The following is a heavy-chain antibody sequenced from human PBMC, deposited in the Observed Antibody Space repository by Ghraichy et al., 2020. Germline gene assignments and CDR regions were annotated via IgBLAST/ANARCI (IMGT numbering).Heavy chain of an antibody. CDR3: ARYYDGSGHFDAFDI. D-gene: IGHD3-22*01. V-gene: IGHV3-74*03. CDR2: INSDGSST. CDR1: GFTFSSYW. J-gene: IGHJ3*02. Sequence: GGSLRLSCAASGFTFSSYWMHWVRQAPGKGLVWVSRINSDGSSTTYADSVKGRFTISRDNAKNTVYLQMHSLRAEDTAVYYCARYYDGSGHFDAFDIWGQGTMVTVSS.